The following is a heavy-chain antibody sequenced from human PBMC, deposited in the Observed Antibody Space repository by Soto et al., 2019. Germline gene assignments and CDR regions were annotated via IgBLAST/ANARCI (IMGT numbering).Heavy chain of an antibody. V-gene: IGHV4-39*01. CDR2: IYYSGST. J-gene: IGHJ3*02. Sequence: SETLSLTCTVSGVSISSSSYYWGWIRQPPGKGLEWIGSIYYSGSTYYNPSLKSRVTISVDTSKNQFSLKLSSVTAADTAVYYCASHHESYDYGDYEADDAFDIWGQGTMVTVSS. D-gene: IGHD4-17*01. CDR3: ASHHESYDYGDYEADDAFDI. CDR1: GVSISSSSYY.